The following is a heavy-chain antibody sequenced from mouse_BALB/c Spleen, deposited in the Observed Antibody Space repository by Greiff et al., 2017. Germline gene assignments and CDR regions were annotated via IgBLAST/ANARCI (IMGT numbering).Heavy chain of an antibody. V-gene: IGHV5-6*02. CDR2: ISSGGSNT. J-gene: IGHJ4*01. D-gene: IGHD2-1*01. CDR1: GFTFSSYG. Sequence: EVMLVESGGDLVKPGGSLKLSCAASGFTFSSYGMSWVRQTPDKRLEWVATISSGGSNTYYPDSVKGRFTISRDNAKNMLYLQMSSLKSEDTAMYYCARRGGNPYAMDYWGQGTSVTVSS. CDR3: ARRGGNPYAMDY.